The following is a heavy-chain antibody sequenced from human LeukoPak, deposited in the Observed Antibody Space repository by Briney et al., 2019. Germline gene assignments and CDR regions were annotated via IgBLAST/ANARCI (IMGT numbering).Heavy chain of an antibody. Sequence: GGSLRLSCAASGFTFSDYYMSWIRQAPGKGLEWVSYISSSSSYTNYADSVKGRFTISRDNAKNSLYPQMNSLRAEDTAVYYCASRSKGTLTFDYWGQGTLVTVSS. CDR3: ASRSKGTLTFDY. CDR1: GFTFSDYY. CDR2: ISSSSSYT. V-gene: IGHV3-11*06. D-gene: IGHD3-10*01. J-gene: IGHJ4*02.